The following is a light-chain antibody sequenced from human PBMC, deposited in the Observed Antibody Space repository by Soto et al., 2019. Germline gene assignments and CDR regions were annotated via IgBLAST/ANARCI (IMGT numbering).Light chain of an antibody. CDR2: NVS. CDR1: SSDVGSYDF. J-gene: IGLJ1*01. Sequence: QSALIQPPSVSGSPGQSVTISCTGTSSDVGSYDFVSWYQHHPGTVPKPMIYNVSTQPSGVPDRFSGSKSGNTASMTISGLQAEDEADFQCCSYTSSVTYVXATGTKXTVL. V-gene: IGLV2-18*02. CDR3: CSYTSSVTYV.